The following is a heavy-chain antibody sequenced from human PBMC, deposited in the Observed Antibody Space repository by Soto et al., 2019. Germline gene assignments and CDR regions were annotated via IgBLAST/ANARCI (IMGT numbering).Heavy chain of an antibody. Sequence: VQLVESGGGVVQPGRSLRLSCAASGFTFSDYAMHWVRQAPGKGLEWVAVVSHDGRNTHYADSVKGRFTISRDSSKNTVSLEMTSLRAEYTAVYYCSRGGRQWLVTSDFNYWGQGALVTVSS. V-gene: IGHV3-30*03. D-gene: IGHD6-19*01. CDR3: SRGGRQWLVTSDFNY. J-gene: IGHJ4*02. CDR1: GFTFSDYA. CDR2: VSHDGRNT.